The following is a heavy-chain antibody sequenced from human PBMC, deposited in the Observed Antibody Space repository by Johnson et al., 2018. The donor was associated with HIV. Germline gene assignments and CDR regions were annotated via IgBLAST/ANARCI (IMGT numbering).Heavy chain of an antibody. CDR3: AREATYSSSWYHDVFDI. CDR2: ISYDGSNK. D-gene: IGHD6-13*01. Sequence: QVQLVESGVGVVQPGRSLRLSCAASGFTFSSYAMHWVRQAPGKGLEWVAVISYDGSNKYYADSVKGRFTISRDNSKNTLDLQMNSLRAEDTAVYYCAREATYSSSWYHDVFDIWGQGTMVTVSS. V-gene: IGHV3-30-3*01. CDR1: GFTFSSYA. J-gene: IGHJ3*02.